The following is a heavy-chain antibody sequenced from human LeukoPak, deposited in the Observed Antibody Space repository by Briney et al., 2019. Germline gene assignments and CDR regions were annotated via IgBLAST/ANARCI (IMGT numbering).Heavy chain of an antibody. D-gene: IGHD1-26*01. J-gene: IGHJ4*02. CDR1: GFTLSTNA. CDR3: AKDVGKWESLHFFDY. V-gene: IGHV3-23*01. CDR2: ISGSGAST. Sequence: GGSLRLSCLTSGFTLSTNAVSWVRQAPGKGLEWISGISGSGASTYYADSVKGRFTISRDDSRNTLYLQMNSLRGDDTAVYYCAKDVGKWESLHFFDYWGQGTLVTVSS.